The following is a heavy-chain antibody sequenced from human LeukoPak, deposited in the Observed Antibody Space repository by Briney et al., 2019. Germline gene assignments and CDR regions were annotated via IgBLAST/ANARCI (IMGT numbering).Heavy chain of an antibody. CDR2: ISAHNGNT. CDR1: GYTFTSYG. CDR3: ARAPGYSSGWPGSYYFDY. J-gene: IGHJ4*02. Sequence: ASVKVSCKASGYTFTSYGISWVRQAPGQGLEWMGWISAHNGNTNYAQKLQGRVTMTTDTSTSTAYMELRSLRSDDTAVYYCARAPGYSSGWPGSYYFDYWGQGTLVTVSS. V-gene: IGHV1-18*04. D-gene: IGHD6-19*01.